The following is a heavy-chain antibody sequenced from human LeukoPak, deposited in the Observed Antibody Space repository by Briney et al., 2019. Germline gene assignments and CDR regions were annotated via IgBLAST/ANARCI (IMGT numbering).Heavy chain of an antibody. Sequence: GGSLRLSCAASGFTFSSYGMHWVRQAPGKGLEWVAVISYDGSNKYYADSVKGRFTISRDNSKNTLYLQMNSLRAEDTAVYYCAKDFLPPRRVGSWYLDNWFDPWGQGTLVTVSS. V-gene: IGHV3-30*18. CDR3: AKDFLPPRRVGSWYLDNWFDP. J-gene: IGHJ5*02. D-gene: IGHD6-13*01. CDR1: GFTFSSYG. CDR2: ISYDGSNK.